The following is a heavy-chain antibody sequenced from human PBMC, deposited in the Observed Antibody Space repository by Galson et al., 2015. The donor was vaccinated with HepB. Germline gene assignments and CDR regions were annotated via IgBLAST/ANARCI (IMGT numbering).Heavy chain of an antibody. V-gene: IGHV3-7*03. CDR3: ARDKYSSRWYDYYYGMDV. Sequence: SLRLSCAASGFTFSSYWMSWVRQAPGKGLEWVANIKEDESEQYYVDSVMGRLTISRDNARNSLYLQMNSLRAEDTAVYYCARDKYSSRWYDYYYGMDVWGQGTTVTVSS. J-gene: IGHJ6*02. CDR1: GFTFSSYW. D-gene: IGHD6-13*01. CDR2: IKEDESEQ.